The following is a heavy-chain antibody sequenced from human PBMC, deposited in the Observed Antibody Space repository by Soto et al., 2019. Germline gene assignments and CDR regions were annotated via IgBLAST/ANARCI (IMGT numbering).Heavy chain of an antibody. CDR1: GFSLTTSGVG. CDR3: AHRVLHTVFGLVTTTAIYFDF. J-gene: IGHJ4*02. Sequence: QLTLKESGPTVVKPTETLTLTCTFSGFSLTTSGVGVGWVRQSPGKAPEWLALIYWDDDKRYSTSLKSRLTITKDTSKNQVVLTMANVDPADTATYYCAHRVLHTVFGLVTTTAIYFDFWGQGTPVVVSS. V-gene: IGHV2-5*02. D-gene: IGHD3-3*01. CDR2: IYWDDDK.